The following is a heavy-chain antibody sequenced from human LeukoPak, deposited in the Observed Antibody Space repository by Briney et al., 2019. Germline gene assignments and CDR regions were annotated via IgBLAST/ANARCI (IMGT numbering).Heavy chain of an antibody. CDR1: GFTFSSYA. J-gene: IGHJ4*02. CDR2: ISGSGGST. CDR3: AKDISPLLFSGSDY. Sequence: PGGSLRLSCAASGFTFSSYAMSWVRQAPGKGLEWVSAISGSGGSTYYADSVKGRFTISRDNSKNTLYLQMNSLRAEDTAVYYCAKDISPLLFSGSDYWGQGTLVTVSS. D-gene: IGHD5-12*01. V-gene: IGHV3-23*01.